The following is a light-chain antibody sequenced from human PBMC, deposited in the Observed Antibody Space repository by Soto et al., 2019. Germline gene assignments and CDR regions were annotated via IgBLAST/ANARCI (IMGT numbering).Light chain of an antibody. Sequence: DIQMTQSPSTLSASVGDRVTITCRASQSIRTWLAWYQQKPGKAPKLLIYDASSLKSGVPSRFSGGGSGTEFPLTISCLPVDDVRTDYCEEYNNNPWTFGQRNKVYIK. CDR1: QSIRTW. CDR2: DAS. J-gene: IGKJ1*01. V-gene: IGKV1-5*01. CDR3: EEYNNNPWT.